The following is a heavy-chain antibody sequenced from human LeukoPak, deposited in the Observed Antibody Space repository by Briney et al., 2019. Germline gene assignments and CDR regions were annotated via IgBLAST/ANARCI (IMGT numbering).Heavy chain of an antibody. J-gene: IGHJ3*02. D-gene: IGHD2-15*01. CDR1: GFTFSSYA. Sequence: GGSLRLSCATSGFTFSSYAVAWVRQAPGKGLEWVSSISNTGSNTYYADSVKGRFTISRDNSKNTLSLQMNSLTAEDTAVYYCARCQGYCSGGSCYGDAFDIWGQGTMVTVSS. CDR2: ISNTGSNT. CDR3: ARCQGYCSGGSCYGDAFDI. V-gene: IGHV3-23*01.